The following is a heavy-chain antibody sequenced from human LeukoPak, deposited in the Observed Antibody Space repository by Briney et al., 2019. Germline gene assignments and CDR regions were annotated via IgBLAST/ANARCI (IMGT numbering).Heavy chain of an antibody. CDR3: ARDAGDCGGDCPRWFDP. CDR2: INTDGTST. V-gene: IGHV3-74*01. D-gene: IGHD2-21*02. J-gene: IGHJ5*02. CDR1: GFTFSSYW. Sequence: GGSLRLSCAASGFTFSSYWVHWVRQAPGKGLVWVSRINTDGTSTSYADSVKGRFTISRDNAKNTVDLQMNSLRGEDTAVYYCARDAGDCGGDCPRWFDPWGQGTLVTVSS.